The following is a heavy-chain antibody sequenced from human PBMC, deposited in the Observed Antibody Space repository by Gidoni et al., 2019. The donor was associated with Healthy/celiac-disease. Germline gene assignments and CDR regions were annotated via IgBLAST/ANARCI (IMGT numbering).Heavy chain of an antibody. J-gene: IGHJ5*02. CDR3: PRGLRVRTTVNPGVFDP. V-gene: IGHV4-30-4*01. CDR1: GGSISRGVYY. CDR2: IYYSAST. D-gene: IGHD4-4*01. Sequence: QVQLQESGPGLVKPSQTLCLTCTVSGGSISRGVYYWSWIRQPPGKGLEWIGYIYYSASTYYTPSLQSRVTISVDTSQTQFSLMLRSVTAADTAVYYCPRGLRVRTTVNPGVFDPWGQGTLVTVSS.